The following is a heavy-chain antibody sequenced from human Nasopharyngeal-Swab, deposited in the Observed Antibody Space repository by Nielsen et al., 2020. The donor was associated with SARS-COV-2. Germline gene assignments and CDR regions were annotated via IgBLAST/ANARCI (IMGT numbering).Heavy chain of an antibody. CDR1: GFTFQDYA. V-gene: IGHV3-9*01. CDR2: ISSNSDTI. Sequence: SLKISCAASGFTFQDYAMHWVRQPPGKGLEWVSGISSNSDTIGYADSVKGRFTISRDNAKNSLYLQMNSLRDEDTAVYYCARTDVGAAGYYFDYWGQGTLVTVSS. J-gene: IGHJ4*02. D-gene: IGHD1-26*01. CDR3: ARTDVGAAGYYFDY.